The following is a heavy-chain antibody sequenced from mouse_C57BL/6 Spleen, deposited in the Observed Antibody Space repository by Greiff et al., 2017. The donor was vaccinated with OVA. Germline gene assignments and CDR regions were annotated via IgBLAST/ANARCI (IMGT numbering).Heavy chain of an antibody. CDR2: IYPRDGST. V-gene: IGHV1-85*01. Sequence: QVQLQQSGPELVKPGASVKLSCKASGYTFTSYDINWVKQRPGQGLEWIGWIYPRDGSTKYNEKFKGKATLTVDTSSSTAYMELHSLTSEDSAVYFCARDDGYYPFAYWGQGTLVTVSA. CDR1: GYTFTSYD. D-gene: IGHD2-3*01. J-gene: IGHJ3*01. CDR3: ARDDGYYPFAY.